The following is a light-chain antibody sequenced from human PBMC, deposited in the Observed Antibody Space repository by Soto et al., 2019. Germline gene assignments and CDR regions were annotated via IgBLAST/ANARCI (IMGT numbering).Light chain of an antibody. CDR2: EVS. CDR1: SSDVGAYKF. Sequence: QSVLTQPPSASGSPGQSVTISCSGTSSDVGAYKFVSWHQQHPGKAPKLIISEVSKRPSGVPDRFSGSKSGNTASLTVSGLQAEDEADYYCSSYTGRDNLFVFGTGTKVTVL. J-gene: IGLJ1*01. V-gene: IGLV2-8*01. CDR3: SSYTGRDNLFV.